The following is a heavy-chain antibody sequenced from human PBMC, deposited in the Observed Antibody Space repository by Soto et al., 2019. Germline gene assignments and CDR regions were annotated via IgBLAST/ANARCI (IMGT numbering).Heavy chain of an antibody. V-gene: IGHV1-69*06. CDR3: ARGLGVVDTVMGGSYYDGMDV. CDR1: GGIFSTHV. Sequence: QVQLVQSGAEVKKAGSSVKVSCKASGGIFSTHVISWVRQAPGQGLEWMGGIVPIFRTTDHAQKFQGRVTFTADKYTSTAYMELTSLRSEDTAVYYCARGLGVVDTVMGGSYYDGMDVWGQGTTVTVSS. J-gene: IGHJ6*02. D-gene: IGHD5-18*01. CDR2: IVPIFRTT.